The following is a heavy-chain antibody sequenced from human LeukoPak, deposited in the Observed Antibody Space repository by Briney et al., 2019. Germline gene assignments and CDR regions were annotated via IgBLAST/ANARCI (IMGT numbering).Heavy chain of an antibody. CDR1: GYTFTSYD. CDR2: MNPNSGNT. V-gene: IGHV1-8*01. D-gene: IGHD1-14*01. J-gene: IGHJ6*03. CDR3: ATGKAEPYYYYYYMDV. Sequence: VASVKLSCKASGYTFTSYDINWVRQATGQGLEWMGWMNPNSGNTGYAQKFQGRVTMTRNNSISTAHMELSSLRSEDTAVYYCATGKAEPYYYYYYMDVWGKGTTVTVSS.